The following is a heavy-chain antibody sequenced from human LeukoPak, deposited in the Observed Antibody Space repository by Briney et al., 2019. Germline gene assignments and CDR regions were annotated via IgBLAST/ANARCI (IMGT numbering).Heavy chain of an antibody. J-gene: IGHJ4*02. V-gene: IGHV4-61*02. Sequence: PSQTLSLTCTVSGGSISSGSYYWSWIRQPAGKGLEWIGRIYTSGSTNYNPSLKSRVTMSVDTSKNQFSLKLSSVTAADTAVYYCASSPLYCSSTSCLPRFDYWGQGTLVTVSS. D-gene: IGHD2-2*01. CDR3: ASSPLYCSSTSCLPRFDY. CDR2: IYTSGST. CDR1: GGSISSGSYY.